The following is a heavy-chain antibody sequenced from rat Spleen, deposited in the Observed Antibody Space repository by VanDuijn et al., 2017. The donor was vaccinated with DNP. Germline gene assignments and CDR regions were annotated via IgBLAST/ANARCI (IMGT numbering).Heavy chain of an antibody. CDR1: GITFSDHN. CDR3: AGRPPPTRGPFDY. V-gene: IGHV5-7*01. Sequence: EVQLVESGGGLVQPGRSLKLSCAVSGITFSDHNMAWVRQAPKKSLEWVATISYDGSDTYYRDSVKGRFTISRDNDKSTLYLQMDRLRSEDTATYYCAGRPPPTRGPFDYWGQGVTVTVSS. J-gene: IGHJ2*01. D-gene: IGHD1-4*01. CDR2: ISYDGSDT.